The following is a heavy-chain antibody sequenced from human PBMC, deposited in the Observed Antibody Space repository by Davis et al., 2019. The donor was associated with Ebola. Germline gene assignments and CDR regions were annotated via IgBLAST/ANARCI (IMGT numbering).Heavy chain of an antibody. CDR2: ISAYNGNT. V-gene: IGHV1-18*04. J-gene: IGHJ4*02. CDR1: GYTFTSYG. CDR3: ARDWYNWNPAPSGPGY. D-gene: IGHD1-20*01. Sequence: AASVKVSCKASGYTFTSYGISWVRQAPGQGLEWMGWISAYNGNTNYAQKLQGRVTMTTDTSTSTAYMELRSLRSDDTAVYYCARDWYNWNPAPSGPGYWGQGTLVTVSS.